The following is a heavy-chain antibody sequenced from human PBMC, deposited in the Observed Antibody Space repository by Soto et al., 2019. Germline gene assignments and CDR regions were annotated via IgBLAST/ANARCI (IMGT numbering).Heavy chain of an antibody. CDR1: GGTFSSYA. CDR2: IIPIFGTA. V-gene: IGHV1-69*06. CDR3: ARGARGICSSTSCFPDY. J-gene: IGHJ4*02. Sequence: QVQLVQSGAEVKKPGSSVKVSCKASGGTFSSYAISWVRQAPGQGLEWMGGIIPIFGTANYAQKFQGRVTITADKSTSTAYIELSSLRSEDTAVYYCARGARGICSSTSCFPDYWGQGTLVTVSS. D-gene: IGHD2-2*01.